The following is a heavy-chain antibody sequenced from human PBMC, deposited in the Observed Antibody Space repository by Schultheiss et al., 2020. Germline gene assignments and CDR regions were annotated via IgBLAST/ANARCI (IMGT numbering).Heavy chain of an antibody. CDR3: ASAGTIFGVVRSFQH. CDR1: GFTFSSYA. Sequence: GESLKISCAASGFTFSSYAMSWVRQAPGKGLEWVSAISGSGGSTYYADSVKGRFTISRDNSKNTLYLQMKSLRAEDTAVYYCASAGTIFGVVRSFQHWGQGTLVTVSS. CDR2: ISGSGGST. D-gene: IGHD3-3*01. V-gene: IGHV3-23*01. J-gene: IGHJ1*01.